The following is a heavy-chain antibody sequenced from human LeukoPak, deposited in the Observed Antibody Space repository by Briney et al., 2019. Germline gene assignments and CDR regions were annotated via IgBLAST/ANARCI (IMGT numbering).Heavy chain of an antibody. Sequence: KPSETLSLTCAVYGGSFSGYYWSWIRQPPGKVLGWMGEINHSGSTNYNPSLKSRVTISVDTSKNQFSLKLSSVTDADTAVYYCASPQSSTYYYGSGSYYTRAFDIWGQGTMVTISS. CDR2: INHSGST. CDR3: ASPQSSTYYYGSGSYYTRAFDI. V-gene: IGHV4-34*01. D-gene: IGHD3-10*01. CDR1: GGSFSGYY. J-gene: IGHJ3*02.